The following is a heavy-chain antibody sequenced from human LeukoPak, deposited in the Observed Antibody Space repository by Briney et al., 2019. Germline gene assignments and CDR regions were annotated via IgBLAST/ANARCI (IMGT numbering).Heavy chain of an antibody. J-gene: IGHJ4*02. D-gene: IGHD1-26*01. CDR1: GYSISSGNY. Sequence: PSETLSLTCSVSGYSISSGNYWGWIRQPPGKTLEWIGSTYHSGSTQLHPSLHSRVTISVDTSKNQFFLNLRSVTATDTAVYYCARGEVGSIGRLGYWGQGILVTVSS. CDR3: ARGEVGSIGRLGY. V-gene: IGHV4-38-2*02. CDR2: TYHSGST.